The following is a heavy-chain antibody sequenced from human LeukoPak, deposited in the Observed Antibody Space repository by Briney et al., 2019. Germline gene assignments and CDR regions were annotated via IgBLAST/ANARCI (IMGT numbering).Heavy chain of an antibody. CDR3: ARQFLYYYGSGSYYKTAFDP. J-gene: IGHJ5*02. CDR2: ISHTAGT. D-gene: IGHD3-10*01. V-gene: IGHV4-34*01. CDR1: GVSSSGYS. Sequence: NTSETLSLTCGVYGVSSSGYSWSWIRQSPGKGLEWIGEISHTAGTNYNPSLKSRVTISVDTSKNQFSLKLSSVTAADTAVYYCARQFLYYYGSGSYYKTAFDPWGQGTLVTVSS.